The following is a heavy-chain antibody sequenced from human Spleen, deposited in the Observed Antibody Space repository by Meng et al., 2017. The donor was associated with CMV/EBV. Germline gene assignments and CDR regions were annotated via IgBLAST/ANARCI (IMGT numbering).Heavy chain of an antibody. V-gene: IGHV5-51*01. D-gene: IGHD3-10*01. CDR2: ISPGDSIV. CDR3: ARHRGVRGELDQ. CDR1: GYSFTNYW. Sequence: KVSCKGSGYSFTNYWIGWVRQMPGKGLEWMGIISPGDSIVTYSPSFQGQVTISADKSISTAYLHWSSLKASDTAMYYCARHRGVRGELDQWGQGTLVTVSS. J-gene: IGHJ4*02.